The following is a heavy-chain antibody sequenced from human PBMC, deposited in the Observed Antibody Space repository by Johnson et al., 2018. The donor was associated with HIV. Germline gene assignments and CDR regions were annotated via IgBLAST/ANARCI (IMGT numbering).Heavy chain of an antibody. CDR3: ARDDLGNPFSSYDAFDI. Sequence: QVQLVESGGGVVQPGGSLRLSCAASGVTISSFGMHWVRQAPGTGLEWVAFIRFDGRDEYYSNSVQARFTISRDNSKNTLYLQMNSLRAEDTAVYYCARDDLGNPFSSYDAFDIWGQGTMVTVSS. CDR1: GVTISSFG. V-gene: IGHV3-30*02. D-gene: IGHD6-13*01. CDR2: IRFDGRDE. J-gene: IGHJ3*02.